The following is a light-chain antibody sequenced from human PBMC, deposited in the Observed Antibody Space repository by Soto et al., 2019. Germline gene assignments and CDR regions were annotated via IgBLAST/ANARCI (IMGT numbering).Light chain of an antibody. J-gene: IGLJ2*01. V-gene: IGLV1-51*02. CDR1: SSNIGSDY. Sequence: QSVLTQPPSVSAAPGQKVTISCSGSSSNIGSDYVSWYQQLPGTAPKLLIYENNKRPSGIPDRFSGSKSGTSATLGITGLQTGDYAAYYCGDWDRSLSGGVSGGGTKVTVL. CDR3: GDWDRSLSGGV. CDR2: ENN.